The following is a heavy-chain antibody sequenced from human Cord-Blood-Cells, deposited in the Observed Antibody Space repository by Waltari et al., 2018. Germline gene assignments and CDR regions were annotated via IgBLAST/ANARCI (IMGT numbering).Heavy chain of an antibody. CDR1: GGSISSSSYY. Sequence: QLQLQESGPGLVKPSETLSLTCTVSGGSISSSSYYWGWIRQPPGKGLEWIGRIYYSGSTYYNPSLKSRVTISVDTSKNQFSLKLSSVTAADTAVYYCARHESYYDDAFDIWGQGTMVTVSS. CDR3: ARHESYYDDAFDI. V-gene: IGHV4-39*01. J-gene: IGHJ3*02. CDR2: IYYSGST. D-gene: IGHD3-3*01.